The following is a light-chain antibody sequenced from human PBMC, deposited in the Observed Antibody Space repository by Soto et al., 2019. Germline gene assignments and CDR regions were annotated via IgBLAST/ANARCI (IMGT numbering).Light chain of an antibody. V-gene: IGLV2-8*01. CDR2: EVT. CDR3: SSYAGSDNFVL. CDR1: SSDVGGYNY. J-gene: IGLJ2*01. Sequence: QSALTQPPSASGSPGQSVTISCTGSSSDVGGYNYVSWYQQHPGKAPKLIIYEVTKRPSGVPDRFSGSKSDNTASLTVSGLQAADDADYFCSSYAGSDNFVLFGGGTKVTVL.